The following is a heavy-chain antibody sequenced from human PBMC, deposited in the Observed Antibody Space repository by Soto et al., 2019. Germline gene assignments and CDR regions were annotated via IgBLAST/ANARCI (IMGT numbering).Heavy chain of an antibody. V-gene: IGHV1-18*01. CDR3: ARGGDYYYGLDV. J-gene: IGHJ6*02. CDR1: GYTFTSYG. D-gene: IGHD3-16*01. CDR2: ISAFNGQT. Sequence: QVQLVQSGDEVKKPGASVKVSCRASGYTFTSYGVSWVRQAPGQGLEWMGWISAFNGQTNYIQKVQGRVTLTTESSTITPYMELRSLRSDDTAVYYCARGGDYYYGLDVWGQGTTVTVSS.